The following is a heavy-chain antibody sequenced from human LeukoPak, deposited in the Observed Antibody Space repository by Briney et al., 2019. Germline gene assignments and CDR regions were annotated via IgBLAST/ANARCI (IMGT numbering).Heavy chain of an antibody. CDR1: GDSITSGSCY. V-gene: IGHV4-31*03. CDR2: IYYTGGT. J-gene: IGHJ3*02. Sequence: SETLSLTCTVSGDSITSGSCYWAWIRQHPGKGLEWIGYIYYTGGTHYNPSLKSRLTISVDTSENHFSLKLSSVTAADTAIYFCARAPGAFDIWGQGTMATVSA. CDR3: ARAPGAFDI.